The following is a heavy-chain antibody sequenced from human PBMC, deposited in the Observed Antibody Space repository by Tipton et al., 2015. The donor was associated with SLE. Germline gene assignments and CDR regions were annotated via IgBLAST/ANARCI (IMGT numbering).Heavy chain of an antibody. CDR3: AILGGCSSLGCPGAFDI. D-gene: IGHD2-2*01. V-gene: IGHV1-18*01. Sequence: QLVQSGAEVKKPGASVKVSCKASGYTFTHYGISWVRQAPGQGPEWMGWISAYNGNAYHSQNVQGRVTMTTDTSTTTAYMELKSLGSDDTAVYCCAILGGCSSLGCPGAFDIWGQGTMVTVSS. J-gene: IGHJ3*02. CDR1: GYTFTHYG. CDR2: ISAYNGNA.